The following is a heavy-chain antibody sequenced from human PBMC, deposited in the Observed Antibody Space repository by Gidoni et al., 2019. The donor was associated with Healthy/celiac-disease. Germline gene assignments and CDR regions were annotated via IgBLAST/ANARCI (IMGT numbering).Heavy chain of an antibody. CDR2: INPSGGST. J-gene: IGHJ4*02. CDR3: ARDRPLDSRSRRPLDY. V-gene: IGHV1-46*01. Sequence: QVQLVQSGAEVKKPGASVKVSCKASGYSFTSYYMHWVRQAPGQGLEWMGIINPSGGSTSYAQKFQGRVTMTRDTSTSTVYMELSSLRSEDTAVYYCARDRPLDSRSRRPLDYWGQGTLVTVSS. CDR1: GYSFTSYY. D-gene: IGHD6-6*01.